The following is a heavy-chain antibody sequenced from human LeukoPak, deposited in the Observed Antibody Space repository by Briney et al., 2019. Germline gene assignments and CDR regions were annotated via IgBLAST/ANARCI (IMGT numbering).Heavy chain of an antibody. J-gene: IGHJ1*01. CDR1: GGSFSGYY. D-gene: IGHD6-19*01. CDR3: ARGGWAVAGTKYFQH. Sequence: PSETLSLTCAVYGGSFSGYYWSWIRQPPGKGLEWIGEINHSGSTNYNPSLKSRVTISVDTSKNQFSLKLSPVTAADTAVYYCARGGWAVAGTKYFQHWGQGTLVTVSS. V-gene: IGHV4-34*01. CDR2: INHSGST.